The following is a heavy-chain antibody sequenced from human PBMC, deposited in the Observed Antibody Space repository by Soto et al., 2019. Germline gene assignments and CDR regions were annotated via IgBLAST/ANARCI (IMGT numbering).Heavy chain of an antibody. D-gene: IGHD1-1*01. CDR2: IYSGGST. CDR1: GFTVSSNY. Sequence: GGSLRLSCAASGFTVSSNYMSWVRQAPGKGLEWVSVIYSGGSTYYADSVKGRLTISRDNSKNTLYLQMNSLRAEDTAVYYCARASHAETGSFDYWGQGTLVTVSS. J-gene: IGHJ4*02. CDR3: ARASHAETGSFDY. V-gene: IGHV3-53*01.